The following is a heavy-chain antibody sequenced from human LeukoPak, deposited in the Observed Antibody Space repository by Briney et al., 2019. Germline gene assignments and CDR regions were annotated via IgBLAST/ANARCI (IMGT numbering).Heavy chain of an antibody. J-gene: IGHJ3*02. CDR1: GYTFTSYA. V-gene: IGHV7-4-1*02. D-gene: IGHD3-22*01. CDR3: ARGELAYYDSSGYWLFDAFDI. Sequence: GASVKVSCKASGYTFTSYAMNWVRQAPGQGLEWMGWINTNTGNPTYAQGFTGRFVFSLDTSVSTAYLQISSLKAEDIAVYYCARGELAYYDSSGYWLFDAFDIWGQGTMVTVSS. CDR2: INTNTGNP.